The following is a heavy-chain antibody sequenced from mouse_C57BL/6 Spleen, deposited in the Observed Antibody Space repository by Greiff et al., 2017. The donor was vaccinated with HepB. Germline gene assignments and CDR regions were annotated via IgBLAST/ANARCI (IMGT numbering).Heavy chain of an antibody. CDR1: GYAFSSSS. D-gene: IGHD2-4*01. CDR3: ARSALYYDYDGDFDV. Sequence: QVQLQQSGPELVKPGASVKISCKASGYAFSSSSMNWVKQRPGKGLEWIGRIYPGDGDTNYNGKFKGKATLTADKSSSTAYMQLSSLTSEDSAVYCCARSALYYDYDGDFDVWGTGTTVTVSS. V-gene: IGHV1-82*01. CDR2: IYPGDGDT. J-gene: IGHJ1*03.